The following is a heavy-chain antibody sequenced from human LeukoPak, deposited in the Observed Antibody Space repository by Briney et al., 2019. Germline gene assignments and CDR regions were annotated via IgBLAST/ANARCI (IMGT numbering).Heavy chain of an antibody. Sequence: SGESLMISCKGSGYSFPNYWIGWVRQMPGQGLEWMGIIYPADSDTRYSPSFQGQVTISADKSINTAYLQWTSLKASDTAMYYCARRKGDGYNSPFDYWGQGTLVTVSS. CDR2: IYPADSDT. D-gene: IGHD5-24*01. CDR3: ARRKGDGYNSPFDY. J-gene: IGHJ4*02. CDR1: GYSFPNYW. V-gene: IGHV5-51*01.